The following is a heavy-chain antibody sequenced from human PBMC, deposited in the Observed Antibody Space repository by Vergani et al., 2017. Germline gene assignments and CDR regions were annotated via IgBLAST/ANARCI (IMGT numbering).Heavy chain of an antibody. CDR1: GFTFNQYG. CDR3: ARDLRLLYNRFDP. J-gene: IGHJ5*02. Sequence: QVQLVESGGGVVQPGRSLRLSCAASGFTFNQYGMHWVRQAPGKGLEWVAVTWSDGNTKQYADSVKGRFTISRDNSKSTMYLQMNSLRDEDTGVYYCARDLRLLYNRFDPWGQGTLVTVSS. V-gene: IGHV3-33*01. CDR2: TWSDGNTK. D-gene: IGHD1-14*01.